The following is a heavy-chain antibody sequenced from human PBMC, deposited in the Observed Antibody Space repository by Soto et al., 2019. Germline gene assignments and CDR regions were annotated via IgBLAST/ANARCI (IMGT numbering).Heavy chain of an antibody. CDR2: IYYSGST. CDR3: ARDRPPPKVAFDI. CDR1: GGSISSGGYY. Sequence: SATLSLTTTVSGGSISSGGYYWSWIRQHPGKGLEWIGYIYYSGSTYYNPSLKSRVTISADTSKNQFSLKLSSVTAADTAVYYCARDRPPPKVAFDIWGQGTRVT. J-gene: IGHJ3*02. V-gene: IGHV4-31*03.